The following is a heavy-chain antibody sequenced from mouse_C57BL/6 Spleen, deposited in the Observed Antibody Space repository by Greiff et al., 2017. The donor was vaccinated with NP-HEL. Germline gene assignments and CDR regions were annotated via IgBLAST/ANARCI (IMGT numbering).Heavy chain of an antibody. Sequence: DVKLVESGGGLVKPGGSLKLSCAASGFTFSSYAMSWVRQTPEKRLEWVATISDGGSYTYYPDNVKGRFTISRDNAKNNLYLQMSHLKSEDTAMYYCARDHSRYFDVWGTGTTVTVSS. CDR3: ARDHSRYFDV. CDR1: GFTFSSYA. CDR2: ISDGGSYT. J-gene: IGHJ1*03. V-gene: IGHV5-4*01.